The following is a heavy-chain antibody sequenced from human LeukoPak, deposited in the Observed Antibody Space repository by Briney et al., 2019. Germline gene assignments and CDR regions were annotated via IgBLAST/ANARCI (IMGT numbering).Heavy chain of an antibody. V-gene: IGHV3-23*01. CDR1: GFTFSSYA. CDR3: AEAAGGSSDY. D-gene: IGHD3-16*01. Sequence: GESLRLSCAASGFTFSSYAMSWVRQAPGKGLEWVSGISTSGGSSSYADSVKGRFTISRDNPRNTLYMQMNSLRAEDTAVYYCAEAAGGSSDYWGQGTLVTVSS. CDR2: ISTSGGSS. J-gene: IGHJ4*02.